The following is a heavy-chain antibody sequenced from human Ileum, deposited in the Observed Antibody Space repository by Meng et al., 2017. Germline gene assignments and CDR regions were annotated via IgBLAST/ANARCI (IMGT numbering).Heavy chain of an antibody. D-gene: IGHD3-10*01. J-gene: IGHJ4*02. CDR2: IFYSGNT. CDR3: ARDTRNLVRDTGPF. V-gene: IGHV4-39*06. Sequence: RRRRQGSGPGLVKPSETLPLPLTVSGDSISSSPYYWTWIRQPPGKGLEWIGNIFYSGNTNYNPSLKSRVTISLDTSKNQFSLKLNSVTAADTAVYYCARDTRNLVRDTGPFWGQGTLVTVSS. CDR1: GDSISSSPYY.